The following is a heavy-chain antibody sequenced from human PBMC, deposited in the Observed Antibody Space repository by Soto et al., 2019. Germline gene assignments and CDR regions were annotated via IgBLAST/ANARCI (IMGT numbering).Heavy chain of an antibody. Sequence: DVQLVESGGGLVQSGGSLRLSCAASGFTFRSYNINWVRQAPGKGLEWISYINTRSSITFHADSVKGRFTISTDNAKNSLYLQMNSLRAEDTAVYSCVRVLQGGTRNSYYYYMDVWGMGTTVTVSS. CDR3: VRVLQGGTRNSYYYYMDV. J-gene: IGHJ6*03. CDR2: INTRSSIT. V-gene: IGHV3-48*01. D-gene: IGHD1-26*01. CDR1: GFTFRSYN.